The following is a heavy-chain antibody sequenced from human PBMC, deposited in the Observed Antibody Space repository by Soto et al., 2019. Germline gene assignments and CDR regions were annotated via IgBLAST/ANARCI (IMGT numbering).Heavy chain of an antibody. J-gene: IGHJ5*02. CDR2: IKPTGGST. Sequence: ASVKVSCKASGYTFTSYYMHWVRQAPGQGLEWMGIIKPTGGSTSYAQKFQGRVTISLDTSKNQFSLKLTSVTAADTAVYYCARSVFPWGQGTLVTVS. CDR3: ARSVFP. V-gene: IGHV1-46*01. CDR1: GYTFTSYY.